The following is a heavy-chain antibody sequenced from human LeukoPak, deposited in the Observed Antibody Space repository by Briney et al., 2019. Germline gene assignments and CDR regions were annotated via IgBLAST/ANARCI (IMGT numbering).Heavy chain of an antibody. CDR3: ARDRSSGWYRPQPIDY. Sequence: SETLSLTCTVSGGSISSSSYYWGWIRQPPGKGLEWIGSIYYSGSTYYNPSLKSRVTISVDTSKNQFSLKLSSVTAADTAVYYCARDRSSGWYRPQPIDYWGQGTLVTVSS. CDR1: GGSISSSSYY. V-gene: IGHV4-39*07. J-gene: IGHJ4*02. D-gene: IGHD6-19*01. CDR2: IYYSGST.